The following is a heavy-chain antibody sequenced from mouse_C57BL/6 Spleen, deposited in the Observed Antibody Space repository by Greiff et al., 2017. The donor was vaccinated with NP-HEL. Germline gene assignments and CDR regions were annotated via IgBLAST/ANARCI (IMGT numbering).Heavy chain of an antibody. CDR3: TRRDRYDYDVALYAMDY. D-gene: IGHD2-4*01. CDR1: GYTFTDYE. J-gene: IGHJ4*01. V-gene: IGHV1-15*01. CDR2: IDPETGGT. Sequence: QVQLQQSGAELVRPGASVTLSCKASGYTFTDYEMHWVKQTPVHGLEWIGAIDPETGGTAYNQKFKGKAILTADKSSSTAYMELRSLTSEDSAVYYCTRRDRYDYDVALYAMDYWGQGTSVTVSS.